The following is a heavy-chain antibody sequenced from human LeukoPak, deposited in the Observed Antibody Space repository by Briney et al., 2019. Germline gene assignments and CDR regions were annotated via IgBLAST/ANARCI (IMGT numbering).Heavy chain of an antibody. D-gene: IGHD3-16*01. CDR3: ARRLRPGDYFDY. J-gene: IGHJ4*02. Sequence: SETLSVTCTVSGGSIDSSTYYWGWIRQPPGKGLEWIGSFYNSGNTYRNPSLSSRVTIFADMSKNQFSLKLTSVTAADTAVYYCARRLRPGDYFDYWGQGILVTVSS. V-gene: IGHV4-39*01. CDR1: GGSIDSSTYY. CDR2: FYNSGNT.